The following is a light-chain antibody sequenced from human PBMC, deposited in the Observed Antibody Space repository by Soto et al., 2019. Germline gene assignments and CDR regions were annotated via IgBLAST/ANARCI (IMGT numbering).Light chain of an antibody. CDR1: QTINDY. CDR2: VAS. V-gene: IGKV1-39*01. J-gene: IGKJ3*01. Sequence: DIQMTQSPSSLSASVGDRVTITCRASQTINDYLNWYEQKPGKAPKRLIYVASNLQTGVPSRFSGSGSGTDFTLTINSLQPEDVATYSCQKYSSVPVFGPGTKVEIK. CDR3: QKYSSVPV.